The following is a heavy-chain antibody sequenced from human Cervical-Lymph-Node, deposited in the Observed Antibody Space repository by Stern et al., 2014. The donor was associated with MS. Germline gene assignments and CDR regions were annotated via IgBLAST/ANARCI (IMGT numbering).Heavy chain of an antibody. CDR3: AREGEYCSGSRCYPFLDY. J-gene: IGHJ4*02. CDR2: IPHTGSV. D-gene: IGHD2-15*01. CDR1: GGSLRSYY. Sequence: QVQLQESGPGLVKPSETLSLTCTVSGGSLRSYYWNWIRQAPGKGLEWLSVIPHTGSVNYNPSLSSRVAMSVDTSKNQFSLTVSSVTAADTAVYYCAREGEYCSGSRCYPFLDYWGQGTLVTVSS. V-gene: IGHV4-59*01.